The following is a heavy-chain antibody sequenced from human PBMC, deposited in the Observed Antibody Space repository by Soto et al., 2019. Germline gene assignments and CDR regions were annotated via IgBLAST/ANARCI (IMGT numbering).Heavy chain of an antibody. Sequence: SVKVSCKASGGTFSSYAISWVRQAPGQGLEWMGGIIPIFGTANYAQKFQGRVTITADESTSTAYMELSSLRSEDTAVYYCARGDVTAMVKGYYYYYGMDVWAQGTTVTVSS. D-gene: IGHD5-18*01. CDR2: IIPIFGTA. J-gene: IGHJ6*01. V-gene: IGHV1-69*13. CDR3: ARGDVTAMVKGYYYYYGMDV. CDR1: GGTFSSYA.